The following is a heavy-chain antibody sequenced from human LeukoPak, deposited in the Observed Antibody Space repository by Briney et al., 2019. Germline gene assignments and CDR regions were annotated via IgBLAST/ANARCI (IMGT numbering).Heavy chain of an antibody. CDR2: IIPIFGTA. CDR1: GGTFSSYA. J-gene: IGHJ4*02. CDR3: AMDSYYYGSGSLGH. D-gene: IGHD3-10*01. V-gene: IGHV1-69*06. Sequence: SVKVSCKASGGTFSSYAISWVRQAPGQGLEWMGGIIPIFGTANYAQKFQGRVTMTEDTSTDTAYMELSSLRSEDTAVYYCAMDSYYYGSGSLGHWGQGTLVTVSS.